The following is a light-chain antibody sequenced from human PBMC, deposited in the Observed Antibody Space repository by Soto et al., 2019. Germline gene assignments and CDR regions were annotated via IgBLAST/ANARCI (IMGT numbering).Light chain of an antibody. CDR1: SGYSNYK. J-gene: IGLJ2*01. CDR3: GADHGSGSNFVV. V-gene: IGLV9-49*01. Sequence: QTVVTQPPSASASLGASVTLTCTLSSGYSNYKVDWYQLRPGKGPRFVMRVGTGEIVGSKGDGIPDRFSVLGSGLNRYLTIKNIQEEDESDYHCGADHGSGSNFVVFGGGTKLTVL. CDR2: VGTGEIVG.